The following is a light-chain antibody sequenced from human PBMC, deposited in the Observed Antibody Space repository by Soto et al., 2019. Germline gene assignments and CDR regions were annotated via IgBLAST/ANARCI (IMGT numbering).Light chain of an antibody. CDR3: SSYTSSSSYV. V-gene: IGLV2-14*01. CDR1: SSDVGGYKY. J-gene: IGLJ1*01. Sequence: QSALTQPASVSGSPGQSITISCTGTSSDVGGYKYVSWYQQHPDKAPKLIIYDVTNRPSGISNRFSGSKSGNTASLTISGLQAEDEADYYCSSYTSSSSYVFGTRTKVTVL. CDR2: DVT.